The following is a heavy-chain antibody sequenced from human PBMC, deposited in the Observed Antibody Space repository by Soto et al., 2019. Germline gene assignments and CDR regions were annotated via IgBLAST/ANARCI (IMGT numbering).Heavy chain of an antibody. D-gene: IGHD3-3*01. J-gene: IGHJ6*03. CDR2: TYYRSKWYN. CDR1: GDSVSSNSAA. CDR3: ARESLTYYDFWSGYPDHYYYYMDV. Sequence: SPTLSLTCAISGDSVSSNSAAWNWIRQSPSRGLEWLGRTYYRSKWYNDYAVSVKSRITINPDTSKNQFSLQLNSVTPEDTAVYYCARESLTYYDFWSGYPDHYYYYMDVWGKGTTVTVSS. V-gene: IGHV6-1*01.